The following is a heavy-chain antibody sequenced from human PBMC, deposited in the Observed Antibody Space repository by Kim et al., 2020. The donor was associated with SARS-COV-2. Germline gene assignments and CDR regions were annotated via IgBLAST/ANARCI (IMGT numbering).Heavy chain of an antibody. CDR2: IKQDGSEK. V-gene: IGHV3-7*01. CDR3: AREGSYYYDSSAYYAGGMDV. D-gene: IGHD3-22*01. CDR1: GFTFSSYW. Sequence: GGSLRLSCAASGFTFSSYWMSWVRQAPGKGLDWVANIKQDGSEKYYVDSVKGRFTISRDNAKNSLYLQMNSLRAEDTAVYYCAREGSYYYDSSAYYAGGMDVWGQGTTVTVSS. J-gene: IGHJ6*02.